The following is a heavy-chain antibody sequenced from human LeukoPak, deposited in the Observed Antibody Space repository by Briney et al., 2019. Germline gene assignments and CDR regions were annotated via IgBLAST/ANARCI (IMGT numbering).Heavy chain of an antibody. V-gene: IGHV4-59*01. CDR3: AREGIAVALEWAFDI. D-gene: IGHD6-19*01. CDR1: GGSISSYY. CDR2: IYYSGST. J-gene: IGHJ3*02. Sequence: PSETLSLTCTVSGGSISSYYWSWIRQPPGKGPEWIGYIYYSGSTNYNPSLKSRVTISVDTSKNQFSLKLSSVTAADTAVYYCAREGIAVALEWAFDIWGQGTMVTVSS.